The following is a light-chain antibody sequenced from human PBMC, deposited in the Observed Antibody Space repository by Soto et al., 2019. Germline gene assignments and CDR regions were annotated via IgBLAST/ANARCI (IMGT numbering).Light chain of an antibody. CDR3: QQYNNWPPWT. V-gene: IGKV3-15*01. CDR2: DAS. CDR1: QSVSSY. J-gene: IGKJ1*01. Sequence: EIVMTQSPATLSVSPGERATLSCRASQSVSSYLAWYQQKPGQAPRLLIYDASTRATGIPARFSGSGSGTEFTLTISSLQSEYFAVYYCQQYNNWPPWTFDQGTKVEIK.